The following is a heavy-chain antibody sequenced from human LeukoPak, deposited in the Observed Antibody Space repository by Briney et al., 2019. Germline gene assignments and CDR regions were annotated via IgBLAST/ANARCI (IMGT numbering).Heavy chain of an antibody. V-gene: IGHV4-34*01. J-gene: IGHJ4*02. CDR3: ARGRDMITFGGVLAFDY. D-gene: IGHD3-16*01. CDR2: INHSGST. CDR1: GGSFSGYY. Sequence: SETLSLTCAVYGGSFSGYYWSWIRQPPGKGLEWIGEINHSGSTNYNPSLKSRVTISVDTSKNLFSLKLSSVTATDTAVYYCARGRDMITFGGVLAFDYWGQGTLVTVSS.